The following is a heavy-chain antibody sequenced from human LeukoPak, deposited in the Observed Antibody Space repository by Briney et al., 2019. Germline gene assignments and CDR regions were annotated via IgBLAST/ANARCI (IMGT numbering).Heavy chain of an antibody. Sequence: ASVKVSCKASGYTFTDYYMHWVRQAPGQGLEWMGWINPSSGGTNYAQKFQGRVTMTRDTSISTAYMELSRLRSDDTAVYYCARDLVLNPDVGGNSLPWGQGTLVTVSS. CDR2: INPSSGGT. CDR3: ARDLVLNPDVGGNSLP. V-gene: IGHV1-2*02. J-gene: IGHJ5*02. CDR1: GYTFTDYY. D-gene: IGHD4-23*01.